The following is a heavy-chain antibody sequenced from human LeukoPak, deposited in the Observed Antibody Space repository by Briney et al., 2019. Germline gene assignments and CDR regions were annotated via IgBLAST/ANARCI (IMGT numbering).Heavy chain of an antibody. CDR1: GGTFSSYA. CDR2: MNPNSGNT. V-gene: IGHV1-8*02. CDR3: ARALVVAATLNWFDP. Sequence: GSSVKVSCKASGGTFSSYAISWVRQATGQGLEWMGWMNPNSGNTGYAQKFQGRVTMTRNTSISTAYMELSSLRSEDTAAYYCARALVVAATLNWFDPWGQGTLVTVSS. J-gene: IGHJ5*02. D-gene: IGHD2-15*01.